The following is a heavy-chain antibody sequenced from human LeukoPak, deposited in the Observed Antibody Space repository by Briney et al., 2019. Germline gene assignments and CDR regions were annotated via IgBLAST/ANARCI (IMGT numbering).Heavy chain of an antibody. CDR2: INPNSGGT. V-gene: IGHV1-2*02. CDR3: ARGVTARGFYYYMDI. CDR1: GYTFTGYY. Sequence: PRPSVKVSCKASGYTFTGYYMHWVRQAPGQGLEWMGWINPNSGGTNYAQKFQGRVTMTRDTSISTAYMELSSLRPDDTAVYSCARGVTARGFYYYMDIWGNGTTVTISS. J-gene: IGHJ6*03. D-gene: IGHD2-21*02.